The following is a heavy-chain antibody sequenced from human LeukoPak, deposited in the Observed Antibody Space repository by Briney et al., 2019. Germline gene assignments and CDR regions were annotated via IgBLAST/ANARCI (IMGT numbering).Heavy chain of an antibody. D-gene: IGHD3-3*01. CDR3: ARETASGYLGFDF. CDR2: ISAYGHT. CDR1: GYTFSSYG. V-gene: IGHV1-18*01. Sequence: ASVTVSFKTSGYTFSSYGITWVRQAPGQGLEWMGWISAYGHTKLARNLQARVTVTIDTSTTTAYMELRSLSSDDTAVYFCARETASGYLGFDFWGQGTLVTVSS. J-gene: IGHJ4*02.